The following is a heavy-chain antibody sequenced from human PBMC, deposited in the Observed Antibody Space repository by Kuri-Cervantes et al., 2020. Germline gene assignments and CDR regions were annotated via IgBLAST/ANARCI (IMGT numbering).Heavy chain of an antibody. CDR2: INHSGST. D-gene: IGHD4-17*01. CDR3: ARNYGDYPHDAFDI. CDR1: GGSFSGYY. V-gene: IGHV4-34*01. Sequence: SETLSLTCAVYGGSFSGYYWSWIRQPPGKGLEWIGEINHSGSTNYNPSLKSRVTISVDTSKNQFSLKLSSVTAADTAVYYCARNYGDYPHDAFDIWGQGTMVTVSS. J-gene: IGHJ3*02.